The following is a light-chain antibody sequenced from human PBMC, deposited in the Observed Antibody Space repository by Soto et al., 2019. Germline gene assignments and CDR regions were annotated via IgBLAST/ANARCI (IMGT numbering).Light chain of an antibody. V-gene: IGKV1-39*01. Sequence: IQMTQSPSSLCASVGYRVTITCGASQSSSRYLNGYQQKQGKAPKFLIYAASSLQSGVPSRFSVSGSGTDVTITISSLQQEDFPTYYCRQSYSTTLTFGGGTKVDIK. CDR1: QSSSRY. CDR2: AAS. CDR3: RQSYSTTLT. J-gene: IGKJ4*01.